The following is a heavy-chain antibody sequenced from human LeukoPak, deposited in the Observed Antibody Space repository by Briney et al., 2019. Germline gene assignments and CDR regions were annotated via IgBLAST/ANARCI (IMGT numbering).Heavy chain of an antibody. V-gene: IGHV3-23*01. CDR3: AKKLTYYYDSSGYYDPRDAFDI. J-gene: IGHJ3*02. D-gene: IGHD3-22*01. Sequence: PGGSLRLSCAASGLTFSSYAMSWVRQAAGKGLEWVSAISGSGGSTYYADSVKGRFTISRDNSKNTLYLQMNSLRAEDTAVYYCAKKLTYYYDSSGYYDPRDAFDIWGQGTMVTVSS. CDR2: ISGSGGST. CDR1: GLTFSSYA.